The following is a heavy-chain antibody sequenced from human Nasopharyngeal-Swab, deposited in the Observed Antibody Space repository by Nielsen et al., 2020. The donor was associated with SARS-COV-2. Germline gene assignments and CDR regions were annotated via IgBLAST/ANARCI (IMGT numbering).Heavy chain of an antibody. D-gene: IGHD6-13*01. Sequence: ETLSLTCAVYGGSFSGYYWSWIRQPPGTGLEWIGEINHSGSTNYNPSLKRRLTISVETTKNQFPLMLSPVTAADTAVYYCASGGPRIAAAGTGFDYWGQGTLVTVSS. CDR1: GGSFSGYY. J-gene: IGHJ4*02. CDR2: INHSGST. CDR3: ASGGPRIAAAGTGFDY. V-gene: IGHV4-34*01.